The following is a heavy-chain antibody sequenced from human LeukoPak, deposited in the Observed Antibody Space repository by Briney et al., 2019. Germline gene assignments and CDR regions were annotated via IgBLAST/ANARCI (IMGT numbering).Heavy chain of an antibody. CDR2: IYYSGST. Sequence: PSETLSLTCAVYGGSFSGYYWSWIRQPPGKGLEWIGSIYYSGSTYYNPSLKSRVTISVDTSKNQFSLKLSSVTAADTAVYYCAAFITIFGVVTGRFDYWGQGTLVTVSS. CDR3: AAFITIFGVVTGRFDY. CDR1: GGSFSGYY. V-gene: IGHV4-34*01. D-gene: IGHD3-3*01. J-gene: IGHJ4*02.